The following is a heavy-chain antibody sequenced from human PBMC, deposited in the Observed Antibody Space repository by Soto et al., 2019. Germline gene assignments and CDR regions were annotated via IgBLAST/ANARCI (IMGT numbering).Heavy chain of an antibody. J-gene: IGHJ5*02. CDR2: IYDGGST. CDR1: GFTVISNY. CDR3: ARVYCSNWLPNWFDP. V-gene: IGHV3-66*01. Sequence: GGSLRLSCAASGFTVISNYMSWVRQAPGKGLEWVSVIYDGGSTYYADSVKGRFTISRDNSKNTLYVQMNSLRAEDTAVYYCARVYCSNWLPNWFDPWGQGTLVPVSS. D-gene: IGHD6-13*01.